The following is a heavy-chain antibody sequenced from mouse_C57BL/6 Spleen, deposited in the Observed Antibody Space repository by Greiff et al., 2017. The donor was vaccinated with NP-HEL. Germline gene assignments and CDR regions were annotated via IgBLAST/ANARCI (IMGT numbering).Heavy chain of an antibody. Sequence: EVMLVESEGGLVQPGSSMKLSCTASGFTFSDYYMAWVRQVPEKGLEWVANINYDGSSTYYLDSLKSRFIISRDNAKNILYLQMSSLKSEDTATYYCARGGTAYYGNYFDYWGQGTTLTVSS. CDR2: INYDGSST. CDR1: GFTFSDYY. V-gene: IGHV5-16*01. CDR3: ARGGTAYYGNYFDY. J-gene: IGHJ2*01. D-gene: IGHD2-10*01.